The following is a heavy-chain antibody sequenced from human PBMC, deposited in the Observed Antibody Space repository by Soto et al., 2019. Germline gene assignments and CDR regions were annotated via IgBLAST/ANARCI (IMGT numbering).Heavy chain of an antibody. J-gene: IGHJ6*01. D-gene: IGHD2-2*01. CDR2: IYTDGST. V-gene: IGHV3-53*01. CDR1: GFIVSSNY. CDR3: DRDRLTAVRDYYCYYGMDV. Sequence: EVQLVESGGGLIQPGGSLRLSCAASGFIVSSNYMSWVRQAQGKGLEWVSFIYTDGSTYYADSVRGRFTISRENSKNTLYHQMNSMRVEDTAVYYCDRDRLTAVRDYYCYYGMDVWGQGTKVTVAS.